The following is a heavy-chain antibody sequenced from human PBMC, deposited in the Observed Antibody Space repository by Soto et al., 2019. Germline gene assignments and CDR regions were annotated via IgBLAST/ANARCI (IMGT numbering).Heavy chain of an antibody. Sequence: GGSLRLSCVASGFTFSDYCMTWVRQAPGKGLEWVANIKEDGYDKHYVDSVKGRFTISRDNAKSSLYLQMNSLRAEDTAVYYCAKDPEDDFWSGYTYNWFDPWGQGTLVTVSS. CDR3: AKDPEDDFWSGYTYNWFDP. D-gene: IGHD3-3*01. J-gene: IGHJ5*02. V-gene: IGHV3-7*03. CDR1: GFTFSDYC. CDR2: IKEDGYDK.